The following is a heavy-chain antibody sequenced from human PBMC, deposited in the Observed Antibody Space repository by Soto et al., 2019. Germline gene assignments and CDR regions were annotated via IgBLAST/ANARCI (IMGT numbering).Heavy chain of an antibody. D-gene: IGHD2-15*01. CDR3: ARVPARTVVVVVAATLSWFDP. J-gene: IGHJ5*02. Sequence: QVQLVQSGAEVKKPGASVKVSCKASGYTFTSYGISWVRQAPGQGREWMGWISAYNGNTNYAQKLQGRVTMTTDTSTSTAYMELRSLRSDDTAVYYCARVPARTVVVVVAATLSWFDPWVQGTLVTVSS. CDR1: GYTFTSYG. CDR2: ISAYNGNT. V-gene: IGHV1-18*01.